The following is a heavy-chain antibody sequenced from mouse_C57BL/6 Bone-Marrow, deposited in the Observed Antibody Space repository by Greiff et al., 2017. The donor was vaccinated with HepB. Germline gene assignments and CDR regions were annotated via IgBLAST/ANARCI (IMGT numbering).Heavy chain of an antibody. J-gene: IGHJ2*01. Sequence: EVKLQESGPELVKPGASVKIPCKASGYTFTDYNMDWVKQSHGQSLEWIGDINPKNGGTIYNQKFKGKATLTVDKSSSTAYMELRSLTSEDTAVYYFARKDYGSPFDDWGQGTTLTVSS. V-gene: IGHV1-18*01. CDR2: INPKNGGT. CDR3: ARKDYGSPFDD. D-gene: IGHD1-1*01. CDR1: GYTFTDYN.